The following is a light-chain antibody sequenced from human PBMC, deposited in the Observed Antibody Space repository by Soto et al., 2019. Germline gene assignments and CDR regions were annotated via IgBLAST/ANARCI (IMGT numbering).Light chain of an antibody. Sequence: DIQMTQSPSSLSASVGDRVTITCRASQSISSYLNWYQQKPGKAPKLLIYAASSLQSGVPSRFSGSGSGTDFTLTISSLQPEDFATCYCQQSYRTPRFTFGPGTKVDIK. V-gene: IGKV1-39*01. CDR1: QSISSY. CDR2: AAS. J-gene: IGKJ3*01. CDR3: QQSYRTPRFT.